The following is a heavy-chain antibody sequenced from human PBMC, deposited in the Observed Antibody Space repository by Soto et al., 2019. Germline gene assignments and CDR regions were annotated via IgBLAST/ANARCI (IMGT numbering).Heavy chain of an antibody. Sequence: SETLSLTCTVSGGSISSGGYYWSWIRQHPGKGLEWIGYIYYSGSTYYNPSLKSRVTISVDTSKNQFSLKLSSVTAADTAVYYCARDPPLKAIFGVVSSYWGQGTLVTVSS. CDR2: IYYSGST. J-gene: IGHJ4*02. CDR3: ARDPPLKAIFGVVSSY. V-gene: IGHV4-31*03. D-gene: IGHD3-3*01. CDR1: GGSISSGGYY.